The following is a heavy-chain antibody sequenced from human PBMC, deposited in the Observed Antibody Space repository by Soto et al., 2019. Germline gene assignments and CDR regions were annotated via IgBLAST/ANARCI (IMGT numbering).Heavy chain of an antibody. CDR3: ARDSTSWFPYYGIDV. V-gene: IGHV4-59*01. Sequence: KTSETLSLTCTVSGGSLDYYYWTWIRQTPGKGLEWIGYISDSGSTKYNPSLRSRVTISVDTSKNQFSLKLNSVNAADTAVYLCARDSTSWFPYYGIDVWGQGTTVTRLL. J-gene: IGHJ6*02. CDR2: ISDSGST. CDR1: GGSLDYYY. D-gene: IGHD6-13*01.